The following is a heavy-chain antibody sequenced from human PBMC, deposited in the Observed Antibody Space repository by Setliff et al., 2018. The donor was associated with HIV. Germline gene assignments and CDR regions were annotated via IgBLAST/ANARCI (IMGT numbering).Heavy chain of an antibody. CDR3: AKSPSITIFGVAHYYYYMDV. CDR2: ISGSGGST. Sequence: GGSLRLSCAASGFTFSSYAMSWVRQAPGKGLEWVSAISGSGGSTYYADSVKGRFTISRDNSKNTLYLQMNSLRAEDTAVYYCAKSPSITIFGVAHYYYYMDVWGKGTTVTVSS. V-gene: IGHV3-23*01. CDR1: GFTFSSYA. D-gene: IGHD3-3*01. J-gene: IGHJ6*03.